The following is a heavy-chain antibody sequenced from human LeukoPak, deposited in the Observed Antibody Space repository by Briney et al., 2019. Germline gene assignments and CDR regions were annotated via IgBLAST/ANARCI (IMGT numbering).Heavy chain of an antibody. D-gene: IGHD1-14*01. V-gene: IGHV3-7*01. CDR3: AKEQYPGYFDF. Sequence: GGSLRLSCAASRFIFSNYWMTWVRQAPGKGLEWVANIKQAGSENSYVDSVKGRFTISRDNAKNSLYLQLNNVRTEDTATYFCAKEQYPGYFDFWGQGTLVTVSA. J-gene: IGHJ4*02. CDR2: IKQAGSEN. CDR1: RFIFSNYW.